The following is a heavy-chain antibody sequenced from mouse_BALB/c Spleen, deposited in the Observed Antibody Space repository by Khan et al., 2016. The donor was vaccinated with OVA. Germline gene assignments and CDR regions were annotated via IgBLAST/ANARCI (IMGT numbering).Heavy chain of an antibody. CDR3: ARGASDWYFDV. CDR2: INTYTGEP. V-gene: IGHV9-1*02. CDR1: GYTFTNYG. J-gene: IGHJ1*01. Sequence: LVESGPELKKPGETVKISCKASGYTFTNYGMNWVKQAPGKGLKWMGWINTYTGEPTYTDDFKGRFAFSLETSASTAYLQINNLKNEDMATXFCARGASDWYFDVWGAGTTVTVSS.